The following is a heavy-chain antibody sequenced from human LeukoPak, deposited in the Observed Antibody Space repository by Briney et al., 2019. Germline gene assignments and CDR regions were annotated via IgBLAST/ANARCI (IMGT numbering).Heavy chain of an antibody. J-gene: IGHJ4*02. CDR2: IYYSGST. CDR3: ARTWGIFRFDY. Sequence: SETLSLTCTVSGGSISSYYWSWIRQPPGKGLEWIGYIYYSGSTNYNPSLKSRVTISVDTSKNQFSLKLSSVTAADTAVYYCARTWGIFRFDYWGQGTLVTVSS. V-gene: IGHV4-59*01. D-gene: IGHD6-13*01. CDR1: GGSISSYY.